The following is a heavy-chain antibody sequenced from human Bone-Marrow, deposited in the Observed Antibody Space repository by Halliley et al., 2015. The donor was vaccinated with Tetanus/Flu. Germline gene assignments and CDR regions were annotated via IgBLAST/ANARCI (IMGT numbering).Heavy chain of an antibody. CDR3: ARGISGY. J-gene: IGHJ4*02. CDR2: ISGSGDST. V-gene: IGHV3-23*01. Sequence: PGKRLEWVSSISGSGDSTYYADSGKGRFTISRDKSKKTLYLQMNTLRVEDTAVYYCARGISGYWGQGTLVTVSS. D-gene: IGHD3-10*01.